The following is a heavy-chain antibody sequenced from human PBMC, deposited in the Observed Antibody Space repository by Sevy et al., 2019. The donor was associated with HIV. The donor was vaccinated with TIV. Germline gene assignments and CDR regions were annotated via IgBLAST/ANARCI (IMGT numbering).Heavy chain of an antibody. V-gene: IGHV3-21*01. CDR2: INSISTYI. Sequence: GGSLRLSCAASGFTFSSYSVNWVRLAPGKGLEWVSSINSISTYIYYADSVKGRFTISRDNAKNSLYLQMNSLRAEDTAVYYCARGPDYYDSSGYYYQWGQGTLVTVSS. J-gene: IGHJ4*02. CDR3: ARGPDYYDSSGYYYQ. D-gene: IGHD3-22*01. CDR1: GFTFSSYS.